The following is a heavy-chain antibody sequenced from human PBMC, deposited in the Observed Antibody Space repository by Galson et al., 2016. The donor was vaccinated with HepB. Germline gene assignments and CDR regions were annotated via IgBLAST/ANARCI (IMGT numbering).Heavy chain of an antibody. CDR3: ARILSYSSRWFDH. V-gene: IGHV2-70*01. Sequence: PALVKPTQTLTLTCTFSGFLLGPSGVSVSWIRQPPGKALEWLALIDWDDDKYYNTSLKYRLAISKDTSKNQVVLTLTNMDPVDTATYYCARILSYSSRWFDHWGQGTLVTVSS. CDR2: IDWDDDK. J-gene: IGHJ5*02. CDR1: GFLLGPSGVS. D-gene: IGHD6-13*01.